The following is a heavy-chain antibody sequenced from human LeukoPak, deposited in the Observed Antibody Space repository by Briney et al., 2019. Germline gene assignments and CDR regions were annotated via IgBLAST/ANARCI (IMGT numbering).Heavy chain of an antibody. D-gene: IGHD3-3*01. Sequence: GASVKVSCKASGYTFTNYGISWVRQAPGQGLEWMGWISAYNGNTNYAQKLQGRVTMTTDTSTSTAYMELRSLRSDDTAVYYCARATVGFWSGYFGYWGQGTLVTVSS. CDR3: ARATVGFWSGYFGY. J-gene: IGHJ4*02. CDR2: ISAYNGNT. CDR1: GYTFTNYG. V-gene: IGHV1-18*01.